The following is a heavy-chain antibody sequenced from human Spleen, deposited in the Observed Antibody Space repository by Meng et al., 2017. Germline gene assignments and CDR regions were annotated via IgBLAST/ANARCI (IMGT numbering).Heavy chain of an antibody. D-gene: IGHD3-10*01. CDR3: ARLESHYYGSGSYGWYY. Sequence: SETLSLTCTVSGGSITNYYWSWIRQPPGKGLEWIGYIYYSGSTNYNPSLKSRVTISVDTSKNLLSLKLSSVTAADTAVYYCARLESHYYGSGSYGWYYWGQGTLVTVSS. V-gene: IGHV4-59*12. J-gene: IGHJ4*02. CDR1: GGSITNYY. CDR2: IYYSGST.